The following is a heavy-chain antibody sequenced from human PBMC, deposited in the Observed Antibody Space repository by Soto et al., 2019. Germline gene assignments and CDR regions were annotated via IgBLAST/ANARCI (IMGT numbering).Heavy chain of an antibody. J-gene: IGHJ5*02. CDR2: ISYSGST. CDR3: ARERFNMIQRVVTSRWSDP. V-gene: IGHV4-59*01. Sequence: SATLSLTCSVSCNSICRSFWAWIRQPPGKGLEWIGYISYSGSTNYNPSLKSRVTISVDTSKNQFSLKLTSVTAADTATYYCARERFNMIQRVVTSRWSDPWGQG. D-gene: IGHD3-10*01. CDR1: CNSICRSF.